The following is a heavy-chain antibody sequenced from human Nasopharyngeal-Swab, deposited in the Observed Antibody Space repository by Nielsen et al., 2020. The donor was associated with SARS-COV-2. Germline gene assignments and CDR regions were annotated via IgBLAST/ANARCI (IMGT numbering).Heavy chain of an antibody. CDR2: IIPILGIA. CDR1: GGTFSSYA. V-gene: IGHV1-69*10. J-gene: IGHJ6*02. CDR3: ARGEDYYDFWSGYDYYYGMDV. Sequence: SSVKVSCKASGGTFSSYAISWVRQAPGPGLEWMGGIIPILGIAKYAQKLQGRVTITADKSTSTAYMELSSLRSEDTAVYYCARGEDYYDFWSGYDYYYGMDVWGQGTTVTVSS. D-gene: IGHD3-3*01.